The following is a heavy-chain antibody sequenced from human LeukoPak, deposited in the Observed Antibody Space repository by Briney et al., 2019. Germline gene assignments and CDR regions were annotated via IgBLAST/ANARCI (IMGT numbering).Heavy chain of an antibody. CDR1: GGSISSSNW. CDR3: ARRLSIPSYYPTS. V-gene: IGHV4-4*02. D-gene: IGHD1-26*01. Sequence: TSETLSLTCAVSGGSISSSNWWSWVRQPPGKGLEWIGEIYDSGRTNYNPSLKSRVSISVDKSKNHFSLKLSSVTAADTAVYYWARRLSIPSYYPTSWGQGTLVPVSS. J-gene: IGHJ4*02. CDR2: IYDSGRT.